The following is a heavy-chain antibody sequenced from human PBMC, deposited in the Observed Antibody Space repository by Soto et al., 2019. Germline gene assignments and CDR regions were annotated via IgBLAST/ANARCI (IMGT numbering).Heavy chain of an antibody. CDR2: INHSGST. V-gene: IGHV4-34*01. J-gene: IGHJ6*02. CDR1: GGSFSGYY. Sequence: TSETLSLTCAVYGGSFSGYYLSWIRQPPGKGLEWIGEINHSGSTNYNPSLKSRVTISVDTSKNQFSLKLSSVTAADTAVYYCARMGESSSPPPYGMDVWGQGTTVTVSS. CDR3: ARMGESSSPPPYGMDV. D-gene: IGHD6-6*01.